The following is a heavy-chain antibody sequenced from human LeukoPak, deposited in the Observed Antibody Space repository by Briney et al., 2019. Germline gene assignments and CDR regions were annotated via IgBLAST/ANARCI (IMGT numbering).Heavy chain of an antibody. J-gene: IGHJ4*02. CDR1: GFTFSRYA. Sequence: GGSLRLSCAASGFTFSRYAMSWVRQAPGKGLEWFSVISDSGGSTYYADSVKGRFTISRDNSKNTLYLQMNSLRAEDTAVYYCAKDYYDSSGYYTLIFDYWGQGTLVTVSS. CDR2: ISDSGGST. D-gene: IGHD3-22*01. CDR3: AKDYYDSSGYYTLIFDY. V-gene: IGHV3-23*01.